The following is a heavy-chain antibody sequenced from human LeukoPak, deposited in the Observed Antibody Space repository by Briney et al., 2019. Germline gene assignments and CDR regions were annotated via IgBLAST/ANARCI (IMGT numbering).Heavy chain of an antibody. D-gene: IGHD3-22*01. Sequence: SVKVSCKASGGTFSSYAISWVRQAPGQGLEWMGRIIPILGIANYAQKFQGRVTITADKSTSTAYMELSSLRSEDTAVYYCARVVYYDSSGYVDAFDIWGQGTMITVSS. CDR1: GGTFSSYA. V-gene: IGHV1-69*04. CDR2: IIPILGIA. J-gene: IGHJ3*02. CDR3: ARVVYYDSSGYVDAFDI.